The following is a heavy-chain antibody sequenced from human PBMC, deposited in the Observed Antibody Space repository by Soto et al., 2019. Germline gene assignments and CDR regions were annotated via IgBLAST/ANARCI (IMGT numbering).Heavy chain of an antibody. CDR3: ATNLRVHCANAVCVRAFDV. J-gene: IGHJ3*01. V-gene: IGHV3-23*01. CDR2: MSGRGDAT. D-gene: IGHD2-8*01. Sequence: EVQLLESGGGLVEPGGSLRLSCAASGFTFSSYAMTWVRQAPGKGLEWVSAMSGRGDATHYADSVKGRFTISRDNSRSTLFLQRNSLRVEVAAMYYCATNLRVHCANAVCVRAFDVWGQGTMVTFSS. CDR1: GFTFSSYA.